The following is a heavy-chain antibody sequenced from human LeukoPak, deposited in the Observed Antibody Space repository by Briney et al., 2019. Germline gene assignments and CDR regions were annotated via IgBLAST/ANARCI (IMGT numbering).Heavy chain of an antibody. D-gene: IGHD2-15*01. CDR2: INSDGRDT. Sequence: GGSLRLSCAASGFNFSNFWMHWVRQAPGKGLVWVSRINSDGRDTKYADSVKGRFTISRDNAKNTLYLQMNNLRAEDTAVYYCASEILGYRFARDYWGQGTLVTVSS. CDR1: GFNFSNFW. V-gene: IGHV3-74*03. CDR3: ASEILGYRFARDY. J-gene: IGHJ4*02.